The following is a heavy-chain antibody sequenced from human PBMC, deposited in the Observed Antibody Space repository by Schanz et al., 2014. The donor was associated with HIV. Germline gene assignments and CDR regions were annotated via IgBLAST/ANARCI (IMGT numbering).Heavy chain of an antibody. D-gene: IGHD3-3*02. CDR3: ARGLVPPTNPSMDVLDSHYGLDV. J-gene: IGHJ6*02. Sequence: WTWIRQPPGKGLEWIGEINHRGTTKHNPSLKSRVTISVDTSKNQFSLKLSSVTAADTAVFFCARGLVPPTNPSMDVLDSHYGLDVWGQGTTVTVSS. V-gene: IGHV4-34*01. CDR2: INHRGTT.